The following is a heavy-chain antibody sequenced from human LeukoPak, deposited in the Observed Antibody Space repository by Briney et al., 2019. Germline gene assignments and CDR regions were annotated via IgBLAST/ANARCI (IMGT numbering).Heavy chain of an antibody. CDR1: GFTFSSYW. CDR2: IKQDGSEK. J-gene: IGHJ4*02. V-gene: IGHV3-7*01. D-gene: IGHD6-6*01. CDR3: AKLYSSSSSLVY. Sequence: GGSLRLSCAASGFTFSSYWMSWVRQAPGKGLEWVANIKQDGSEKYYVDSVKGRFTISRDNSKNTLYLQMNSLRAEDTAVYYCAKLYSSSSSLVYWGQGTLVTVSS.